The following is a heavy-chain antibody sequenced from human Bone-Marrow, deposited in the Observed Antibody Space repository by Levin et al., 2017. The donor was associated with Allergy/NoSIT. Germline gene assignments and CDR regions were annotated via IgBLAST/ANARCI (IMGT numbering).Heavy chain of an antibody. CDR1: GFSFSSQD. CDR3: VRSGWYGGYCFDV. Sequence: GGSLRLSCAASGFSFSSQDMHWVRQAPGRGLEWVALLTYNERHNDFADSLKGRFTVSRDNSRNTLYLQMDNLRPEDTAMYYCVRSGWYGGYCFDVWGQGTLVTVSS. J-gene: IGHJ4*02. V-gene: IGHV3-30*04. CDR2: LTYNERHN. D-gene: IGHD6-19*01.